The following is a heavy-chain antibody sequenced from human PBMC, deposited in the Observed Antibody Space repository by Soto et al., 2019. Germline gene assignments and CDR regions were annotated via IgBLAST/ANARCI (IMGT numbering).Heavy chain of an antibody. J-gene: IGHJ4*02. D-gene: IGHD7-27*01. CDR2: IYNHGQI. V-gene: IGHV3-53*01. CDR3: VRVTGAERH. Sequence: PGGSLRLSCVVSGFIVSRSHMMWVRQAPGKGLEGVSVIYNHGQINYVDPVKGRFTIAGDNSKNTIYLQMNSLKVEGTAVYYCVRVTGAERHWGQGALVTVSS. CDR1: GFIVSRSH.